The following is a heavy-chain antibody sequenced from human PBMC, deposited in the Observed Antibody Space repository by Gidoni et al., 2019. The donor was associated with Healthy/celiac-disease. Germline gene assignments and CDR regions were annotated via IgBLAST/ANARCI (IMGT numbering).Heavy chain of an antibody. Sequence: TFSSYAMSWVRQAPGKGLEWVSAISGSGGSTYYADSVKGRFTISRDNSKNTLYLQMNSLRAEDTAVYYCAKGCGGDCYSPAGDYWGQGTLVTVSS. J-gene: IGHJ4*02. CDR3: AKGCGGDCYSPAGDY. CDR1: TFSSYA. CDR2: ISGSGGST. V-gene: IGHV3-23*01. D-gene: IGHD2-21*02.